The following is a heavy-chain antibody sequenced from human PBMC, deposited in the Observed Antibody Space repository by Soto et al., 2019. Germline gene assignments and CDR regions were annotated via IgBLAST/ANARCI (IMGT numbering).Heavy chain of an antibody. CDR3: AKDLREMATIRPDY. CDR1: GFTFSSFG. V-gene: IGHV3-30*18. Sequence: QVQLVESGGGVVQPGGSLRLSCAASGFTFSSFGIHWVRQAPGKGLEWVAVISYDGIDKNYGDSVKGRFTISRENSKKMGYLQMNSLIAEERAVYYCAKDLREMATIRPDYWGQGILVTVSS. CDR2: ISYDGIDK. J-gene: IGHJ4*02. D-gene: IGHD5-12*01.